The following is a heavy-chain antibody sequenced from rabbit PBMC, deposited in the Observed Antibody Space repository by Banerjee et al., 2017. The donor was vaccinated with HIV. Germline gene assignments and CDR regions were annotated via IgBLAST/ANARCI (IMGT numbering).Heavy chain of an antibody. CDR2: IYTSSGST. V-gene: IGHV1S45*01. Sequence: QQQLEESGGGLVKPGGTLTLTCKASGIDFSSYYYMCWVRQAPGKGLELIACIYTSSGSTYYASWAKGRFTISKTSSTTVTLQMTSLTAADTATYFCARDRDYAGYAGYGYAEYYGMDLWGPGTLVTVS. D-gene: IGHD6-1*01. CDR1: GIDFSSYYY. CDR3: ARDRDYAGYAGYGYAEYYGMDL. J-gene: IGHJ6*01.